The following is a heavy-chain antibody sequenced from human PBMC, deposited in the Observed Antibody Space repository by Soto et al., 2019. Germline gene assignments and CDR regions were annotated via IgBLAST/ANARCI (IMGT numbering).Heavy chain of an antibody. V-gene: IGHV4-59*01. CDR3: TREGSAPYYYYGMDA. D-gene: IGHD3-10*01. Sequence: SETLSLTCTVSGGSISSYYWSWIRQPPGKGLEWIGYIYNTGSTIYNPSLKSRVTISVDTSKNQFSLKLNSVTAADTAVYYCTREGSAPYYYYGMDAWGQGTTVTVSS. J-gene: IGHJ6*02. CDR1: GGSISSYY. CDR2: IYNTGST.